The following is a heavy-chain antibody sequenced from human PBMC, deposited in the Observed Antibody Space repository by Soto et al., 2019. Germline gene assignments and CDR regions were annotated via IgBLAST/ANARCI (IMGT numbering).Heavy chain of an antibody. CDR2: INPNSGGT. Sequence: ASVKVSCKASGYTFTGYYMHWVRQAPGQGLEWMGWINPNSGGTNYAQKFQGWVTMTRDTSISTAYMELSRLRSDDTAVYYCARDMGYCSGGSCRPTRGRKTWFDPWGQGTLVTVSS. J-gene: IGHJ5*02. CDR3: ARDMGYCSGGSCRPTRGRKTWFDP. V-gene: IGHV1-2*04. CDR1: GYTFTGYY. D-gene: IGHD2-15*01.